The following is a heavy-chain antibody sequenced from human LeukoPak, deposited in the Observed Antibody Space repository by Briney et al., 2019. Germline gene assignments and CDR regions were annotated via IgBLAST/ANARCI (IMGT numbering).Heavy chain of an antibody. J-gene: IGHJ4*02. CDR3: AKDSATVTHYYFDY. CDR2: IRYDGSNK. CDR1: GFTFSSYG. D-gene: IGHD4-11*01. V-gene: IGHV3-30*02. Sequence: GGSLRLSCAASGFTFSSYGMHWVRQAPGKGLGWVAFIRYDGSNKYYAASVKGRFTISRDNSKNTLYLQMNSLRAEDTAVYYCAKDSATVTHYYFDYWGQGTLVTVSS.